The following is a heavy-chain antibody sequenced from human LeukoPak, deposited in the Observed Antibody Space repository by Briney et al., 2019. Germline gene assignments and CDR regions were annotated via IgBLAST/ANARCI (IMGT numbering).Heavy chain of an antibody. CDR3: AKGVSPVVVILYFDY. CDR2: ISGSGDTT. D-gene: IGHD3-22*01. V-gene: IGHV3-23*01. Sequence: PGGSLRLSCAASGFTFSSYAMTWVRQAPGKGLEWVSGISGSGDTTYYADSVRGRFTISRDNSKNTLYLQMNSLRAEDTAVYYCAKGVSPVVVILYFDYWGQGTLVTVSS. J-gene: IGHJ4*02. CDR1: GFTFSSYA.